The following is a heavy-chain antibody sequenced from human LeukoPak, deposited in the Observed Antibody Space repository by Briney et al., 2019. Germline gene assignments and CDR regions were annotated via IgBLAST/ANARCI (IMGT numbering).Heavy chain of an antibody. J-gene: IGHJ6*03. V-gene: IGHV4-59*01. CDR3: ARDRKTISRYQFYFMDV. CDR2: IYYSGST. D-gene: IGHD3-3*01. Sequence: PSETLSLTCTVSGGSISSYYWSWIRQPPGKGLEWIGYIYYSGSTNYNPSLKSRVTISVDTSKNQFSLKLSSVTAEDTAVYYCARDRKTISRYQFYFMDVWGRGTTVIVSS. CDR1: GGSISSYY.